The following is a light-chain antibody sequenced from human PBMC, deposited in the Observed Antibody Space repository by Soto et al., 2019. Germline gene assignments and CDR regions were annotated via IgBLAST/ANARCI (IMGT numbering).Light chain of an antibody. V-gene: IGKV3-11*01. Sequence: EIVLTQSPATLSFSPGERATLSCRASQSVSSYLAWYQQKPGQAPRLLIYDASNRATGIPARFSGSGSGTDFTLTISSLEPEDFAVYYCQQRSNWPSITFGQGTRLDIK. J-gene: IGKJ5*01. CDR2: DAS. CDR3: QQRSNWPSIT. CDR1: QSVSSY.